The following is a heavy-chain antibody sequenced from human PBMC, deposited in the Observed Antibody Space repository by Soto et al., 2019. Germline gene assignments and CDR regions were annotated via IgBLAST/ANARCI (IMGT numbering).Heavy chain of an antibody. J-gene: IGHJ3*02. CDR3: ARVERGTATTVVDAFDI. CDR2: MSHSGGT. Sequence: QVQLQQWGAGLLKPSETLSLTCAVYGGFVSSGSYYWSWIRQPPGKGLEWIGEMSHSGGTHFNPSLKSRVTISVDTSKNQFSPTMSSVTAADTALYYCARVERGTATTVVDAFDIWGPGTMVTASS. D-gene: IGHD1-1*01. V-gene: IGHV4-34*01. CDR1: GGFVSSGSYY.